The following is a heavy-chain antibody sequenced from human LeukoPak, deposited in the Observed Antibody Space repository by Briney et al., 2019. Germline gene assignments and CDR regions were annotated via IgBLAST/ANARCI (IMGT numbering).Heavy chain of an antibody. CDR2: ISSSSSYI. CDR1: GFTFSSYS. CDR3: ARDQNPAYYDILTGYPPVEGDY. J-gene: IGHJ4*02. V-gene: IGHV3-21*01. D-gene: IGHD3-9*01. Sequence: GGSLRLSCAASGFTFSSYSVNWVRQAPGKGLEWVSSISSSSSYIYYADSVKGRFTISRDNAKNSLYLQMNSLRAEDTAVYYCARDQNPAYYDILTGYPPVEGDYWGQETLVTVSS.